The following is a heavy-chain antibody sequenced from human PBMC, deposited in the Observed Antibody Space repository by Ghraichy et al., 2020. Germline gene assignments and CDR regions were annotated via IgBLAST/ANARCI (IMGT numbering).Heavy chain of an antibody. CDR3: ARSVSGYRDY. Sequence: SETLSLTCAVYGGSFSGYYWSWIRQPPGKGLEWIGEINHSGSTNYNPSLKSRVTISVDTSKNQFSLKLSSVTAADTAVYYCARSVSGYRDYWGQGTLVTVSA. CDR1: GGSFSGYY. D-gene: IGHD3-22*01. J-gene: IGHJ4*02. CDR2: INHSGST. V-gene: IGHV4-34*01.